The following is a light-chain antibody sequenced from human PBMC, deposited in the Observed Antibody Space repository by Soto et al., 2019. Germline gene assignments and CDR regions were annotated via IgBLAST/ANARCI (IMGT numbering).Light chain of an antibody. Sequence: DIVLTESLGTLSFSAGERATLFYRASQSIISRYLAWYQHKPGQAPSLLIYGVSNRATGIPERFSGSGSGTDFTLTISRLEPEDFAVYFCQQYGSSPRTFGQGTKVDIK. CDR2: GVS. CDR1: QSIISRY. J-gene: IGKJ1*01. CDR3: QQYGSSPRT. V-gene: IGKV3-20*01.